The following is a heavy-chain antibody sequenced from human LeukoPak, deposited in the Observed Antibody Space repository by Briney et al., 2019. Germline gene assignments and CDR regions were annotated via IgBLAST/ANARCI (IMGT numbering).Heavy chain of an antibody. J-gene: IGHJ4*02. Sequence: GESLKISCKGSGYSFTSYWIGWVRQMPGKGLEWMGIIYPGDSDTIYSPSFQGQVTISADKSISTAYLQCSSLKASDTAMYYCARLLGYCSGGSCYFDYWGQGTLVTVSS. CDR1: GYSFTSYW. V-gene: IGHV5-51*01. CDR2: IYPGDSDT. D-gene: IGHD2-15*01. CDR3: ARLLGYCSGGSCYFDY.